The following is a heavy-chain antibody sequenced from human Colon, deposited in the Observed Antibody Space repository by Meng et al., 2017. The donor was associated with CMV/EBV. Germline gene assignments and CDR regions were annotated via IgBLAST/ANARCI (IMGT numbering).Heavy chain of an antibody. J-gene: IGHJ4*02. CDR1: GGSISSSTYY. CDR2: MYNNGAT. CDR3: TRGNTALWDNDH. Sequence: SETLSLTCTVSGGSISSSTYYWGWVRQTPGEGLEWIGTMYNNGATYYNPSLKSRVTISVDTSKNQFSLKLASVTAADTAIYYCTRGNTALWDNDHWGQGILVTVSS. V-gene: IGHV4-39*07. D-gene: IGHD3-16*01.